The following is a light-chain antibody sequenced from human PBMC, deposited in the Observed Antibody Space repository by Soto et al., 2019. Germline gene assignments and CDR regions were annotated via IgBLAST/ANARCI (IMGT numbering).Light chain of an antibody. Sequence: QSALTQPRSVSGSPRQSVTISCTGTSSDVGGYNSVSWYQQHPGKAPKVMIYDVNKRPSGVPDRFSGSKSGNTASLTISGLQAEDEADYYCCSYAGTSHVLFGGGTKLTVL. V-gene: IGLV2-11*01. J-gene: IGLJ2*01. CDR3: CSYAGTSHVL. CDR1: SSDVGGYNS. CDR2: DVN.